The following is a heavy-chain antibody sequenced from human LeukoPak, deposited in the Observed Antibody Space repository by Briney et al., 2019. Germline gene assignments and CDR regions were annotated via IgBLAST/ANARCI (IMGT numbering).Heavy chain of an antibody. CDR2: ISAYNGNT. CDR3: ARDLGLLWFGEPFDY. Sequence: ASVKVSCKASGYTFTSYGISWVRQAPGQGLEWMGWISAYNGNTNYAQKLQGRVTMTTDTSTSTAYMELRSLRSDDTAVYYCARDLGLLWFGEPFDYRGQGTLVTVSS. CDR1: GYTFTSYG. D-gene: IGHD3-10*01. J-gene: IGHJ4*02. V-gene: IGHV1-18*04.